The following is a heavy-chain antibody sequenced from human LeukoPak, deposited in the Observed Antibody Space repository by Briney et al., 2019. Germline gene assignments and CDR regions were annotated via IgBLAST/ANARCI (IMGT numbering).Heavy chain of an antibody. CDR3: ARTTVTKNFVDY. V-gene: IGHV4-31*03. CDR2: IYYSGST. J-gene: IGHJ4*02. Sequence: SETLSLTCTVSGGSISSGGYYWSWIRQHPGKGLEWIGYIYYSGSTYYNPSLKSRVTISVDTSKNQFSLKLSSVTAADTAVYYCARTTVTKNFVDYWGQGTLVTVSS. CDR1: GGSISSGGYY. D-gene: IGHD4-17*01.